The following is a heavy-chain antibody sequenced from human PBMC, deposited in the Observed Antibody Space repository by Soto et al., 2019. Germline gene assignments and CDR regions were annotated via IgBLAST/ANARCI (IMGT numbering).Heavy chain of an antibody. Sequence: QVQLVQSGAEVKKPGASVKVSCKASGGTFSSYAISWVRQAPGQGLEWMGGIIPIFVTANYAQKFQGRVTITADESTSTAYMELSSLRSEDTAVYYCARRRESAGAPVGAVDIWGQGPMVTVSS. V-gene: IGHV1-69*01. CDR3: ARRRESAGAPVGAVDI. CDR1: GGTFSSYA. CDR2: IIPIFVTA. J-gene: IGHJ3*02. D-gene: IGHD1-26*01.